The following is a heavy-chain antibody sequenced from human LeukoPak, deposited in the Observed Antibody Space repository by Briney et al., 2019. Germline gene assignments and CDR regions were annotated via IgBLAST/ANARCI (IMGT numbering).Heavy chain of an antibody. Sequence: GGSLRLSCAASGFAFSGSAMHWVRQASGKGLEWIGRIRDKTNKYATAYAASVTGRFTISRDDSKNTAYLQMNSLKTEDTAVYFCARRTESRVADFDYWGQGTLVTVSS. D-gene: IGHD3/OR15-3a*01. V-gene: IGHV3-73*01. CDR1: GFAFSGSA. J-gene: IGHJ4*02. CDR3: ARRTESRVADFDY. CDR2: IRDKTNKYAT.